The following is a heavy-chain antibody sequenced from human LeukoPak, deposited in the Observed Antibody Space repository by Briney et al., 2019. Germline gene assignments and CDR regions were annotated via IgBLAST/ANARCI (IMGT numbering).Heavy chain of an antibody. Sequence: GGSLRLSCAASGFTFSSYWMSWVRQAPGKGLEWVANIKQDGSEKYYVDSVKGRFTISRDNAKNSLYLQMNSLRAEDTAVYYCARLVGSSWYREVLRGRDYWGQGTLVTVSS. CDR2: IKQDGSEK. CDR3: ARLVGSSWYREVLRGRDY. J-gene: IGHJ4*02. V-gene: IGHV3-7*01. D-gene: IGHD6-13*01. CDR1: GFTFSSYW.